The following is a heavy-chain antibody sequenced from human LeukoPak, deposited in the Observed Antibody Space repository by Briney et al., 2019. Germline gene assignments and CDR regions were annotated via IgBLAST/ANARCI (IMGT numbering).Heavy chain of an antibody. CDR3: ARSRFLGHCSGGSCYIFDY. CDR2: VIPTFGTA. D-gene: IGHD2-15*01. Sequence: SVKVSCKASGGTFSSYAISWVRQAPGQGLEWMGGVIPTFGTANYAQKFQGRGTITTDESTSTAYMELSSLRSEDTAVYYCARSRFLGHCSGGSCYIFDYWGQGTLFTVPS. J-gene: IGHJ4*02. CDR1: GGTFSSYA. V-gene: IGHV1-69*05.